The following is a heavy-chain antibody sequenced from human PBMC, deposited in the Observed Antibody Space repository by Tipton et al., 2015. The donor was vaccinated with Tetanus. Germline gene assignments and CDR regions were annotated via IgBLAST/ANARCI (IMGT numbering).Heavy chain of an antibody. CDR1: GFSFSNFG. D-gene: IGHD6-6*01. CDR3: AREARPAAFDY. V-gene: IGHV3-21*01. J-gene: IGHJ4*02. CDR2: ISGSGGSYI. Sequence: SLRLSCAASGFSFSNFGMTWVRQVPGKGLEWVSSISGSGGSYIYYAEFVKGRFTISRDNSKNTLSLQMNTLRVDDSALYYCAREARPAAFDYWGQGTPVTVSS.